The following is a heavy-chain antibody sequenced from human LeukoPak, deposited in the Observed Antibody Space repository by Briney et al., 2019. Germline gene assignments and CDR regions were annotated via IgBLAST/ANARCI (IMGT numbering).Heavy chain of an antibody. CDR2: ISGSGGGT. CDR3: ASTVANFDY. CDR1: GFTFSSYA. Sequence: GGSLRLSCAASGFTFSSYAMGWVRQAPGKGLEWVSAISGSGGGTYYADSVEGRFTISRDNSKNTLYLQMNSLRAEDTAVYYCASTVANFDYWGQGTLVTVSS. V-gene: IGHV3-23*01. J-gene: IGHJ4*02. D-gene: IGHD6-19*01.